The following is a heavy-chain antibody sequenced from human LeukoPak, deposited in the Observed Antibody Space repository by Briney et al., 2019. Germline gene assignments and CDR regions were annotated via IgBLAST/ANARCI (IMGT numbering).Heavy chain of an antibody. CDR2: IHISGST. D-gene: IGHD3-16*01. V-gene: IGHV4-4*07. Sequence: SETLSLTCTVSGDSISSNYWSWIRQSAGKGLEWIGRIHISGSTNYSPSLKSRVTMSVDMSKNQLSLKVRSVTAADTAVYYCARDVSLTFDIWGQGTMVNV. J-gene: IGHJ3*02. CDR3: ARDVSLTFDI. CDR1: GDSISSNY.